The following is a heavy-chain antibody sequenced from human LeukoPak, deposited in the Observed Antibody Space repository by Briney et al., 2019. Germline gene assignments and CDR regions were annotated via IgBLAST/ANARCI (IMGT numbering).Heavy chain of an antibody. CDR2: ISYDGSNK. CDR3: AGEYSSSPGVYFQH. J-gene: IGHJ1*01. CDR1: GFTFSSYG. Sequence: GGSLRLSCAASGFTFSSYGMHWVRQAPGKGLEWVAVISYDGSNKYYADSVKGRFTISRDNSKNTLYLQMNSLRAEDTAVYYCAGEYSSSPGVYFQHWGQGTLVTVSS. D-gene: IGHD6-13*01. V-gene: IGHV3-30*03.